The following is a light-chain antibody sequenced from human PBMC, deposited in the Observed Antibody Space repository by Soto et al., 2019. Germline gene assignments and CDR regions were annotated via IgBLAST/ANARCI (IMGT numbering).Light chain of an antibody. Sequence: EIVMTQSPDTLSLSPGERATLSCRASQVVTTNLAWYQQKPGQAPRLLIYDASTRPAGIPARFSGTGSGTEFPLTISSLQSEDFAVYYCQQHSNWPPLTFGQGTRLEIK. CDR3: QQHSNWPPLT. CDR1: QVVTTN. J-gene: IGKJ5*01. CDR2: DAS. V-gene: IGKV3-15*01.